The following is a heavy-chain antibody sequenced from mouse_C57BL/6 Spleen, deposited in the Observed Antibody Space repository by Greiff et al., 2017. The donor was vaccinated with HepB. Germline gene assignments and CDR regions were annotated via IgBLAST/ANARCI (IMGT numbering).Heavy chain of an antibody. J-gene: IGHJ2*01. CDR3: ARGYYDGYSLFDY. Sequence: VQLQQSGPELVKPGASVKISCKASGYAFSSSWMNWVKQRPGKGLEWIGRIYPGDGDTNYNGKFKGKATLTADKSSSTAYMQLRSRTSEDSAVYFCARGYYDGYSLFDYWGQGTTLTVSS. D-gene: IGHD2-3*01. CDR2: IYPGDGDT. CDR1: GYAFSSSW. V-gene: IGHV1-82*01.